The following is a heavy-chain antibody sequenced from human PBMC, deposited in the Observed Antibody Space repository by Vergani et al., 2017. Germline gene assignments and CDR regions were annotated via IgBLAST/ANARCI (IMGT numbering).Heavy chain of an antibody. Sequence: EVQLLESGGGLVQPGGSLRLSCAASGFTFSSYAMSWVRQAPGKGLEWVSAISGSGGSTYYADSVKGWFTISRDNSKNTLYLQMNSLRAEDTAVYYCAKSPQSILMVYYSDYWGQGTLVTVSS. J-gene: IGHJ4*02. D-gene: IGHD2-8*01. CDR3: AKSPQSILMVYYSDY. CDR2: ISGSGGST. V-gene: IGHV3-23*01. CDR1: GFTFSSYA.